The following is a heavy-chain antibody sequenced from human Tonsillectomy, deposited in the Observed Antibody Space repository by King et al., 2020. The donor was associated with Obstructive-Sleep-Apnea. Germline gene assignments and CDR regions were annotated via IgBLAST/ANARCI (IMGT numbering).Heavy chain of an antibody. CDR1: GFTFSSYG. Sequence: VQLGESGGGVVQPGRSLRLSCAASGFTFSSYGMHWVRQAPGKGLEWVAVIWYDGSNKYYADSVKGRFTISRDNSKNTLYLQMNSLRAEDTAVYYCAKDTGVVYFDYWGQGTLVTVSS. CDR2: IWYDGSNK. CDR3: AKDTGVVYFDY. D-gene: IGHD3-3*01. V-gene: IGHV3-33*06. J-gene: IGHJ4*02.